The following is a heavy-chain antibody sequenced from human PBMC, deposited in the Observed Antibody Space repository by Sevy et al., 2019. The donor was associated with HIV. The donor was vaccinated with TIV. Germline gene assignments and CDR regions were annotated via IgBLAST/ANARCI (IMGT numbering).Heavy chain of an antibody. J-gene: IGHJ4*02. D-gene: IGHD6-19*01. CDR1: GLTVSSVH. CDR2: IYSGGST. CDR3: WRDWYGSGWFMSDL. Sequence: GGSLRLSCAASGLTVSSVHLDWIRQAPGKGLEWVSVIYSGGSTQYADSVKGRFTVSRDNSKNIVFLQMNSLRAEDTAVYYCWRDWYGSGWFMSDLWGQGSLVTVSS. V-gene: IGHV3-53*01.